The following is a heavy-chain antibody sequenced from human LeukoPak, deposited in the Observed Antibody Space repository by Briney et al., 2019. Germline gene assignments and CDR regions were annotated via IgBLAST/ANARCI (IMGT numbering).Heavy chain of an antibody. V-gene: IGHV3-21*01. CDR2: ITGRGRST. CDR1: GFPFSSYN. Sequence: KTGGSLRLSCAASGFPFSSYNMNWVRQAPGKGLEWVSAITGRGRSTYYEDSVKGRFTISRDSAKNSVYLQMNSLRAEDTAIYYCARDGDGYNQYYFDYWGQGTLVTVSS. D-gene: IGHD5-24*01. J-gene: IGHJ4*02. CDR3: ARDGDGYNQYYFDY.